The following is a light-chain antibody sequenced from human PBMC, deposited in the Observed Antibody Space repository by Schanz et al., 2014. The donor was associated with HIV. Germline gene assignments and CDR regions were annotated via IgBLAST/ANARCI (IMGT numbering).Light chain of an antibody. CDR2: DVT. CDR1: SSDVGGYNY. Sequence: QSALTQPASVSGSPGQSITISCTGTSSDVGGYNYVSWYQQHPGKAPKLMIYDVTTRPSGVSSRFSGSKSGNTASLTISGSQPEDDADYYCASYTDSATVVFGTATKLTVL. CDR3: ASYTDSATVV. V-gene: IGLV2-14*03. J-gene: IGLJ1*01.